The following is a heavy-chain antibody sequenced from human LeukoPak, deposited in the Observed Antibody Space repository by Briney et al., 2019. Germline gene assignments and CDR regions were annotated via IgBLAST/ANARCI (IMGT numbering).Heavy chain of an antibody. CDR1: GYSFTKYA. CDR3: ARDISDGDLDP. V-gene: IGHV1-3*01. Sequence: ASVKVSCMASGYSFTKYAVHCVRQVPGQGLEWMGWVNGGDGNRKYSQKFQGRVTFTRDQSAGTAYMELRSLRSEDTAMYYCARDISDGDLDPWGQGTLVIVSS. J-gene: IGHJ5*02. D-gene: IGHD4-17*01. CDR2: VNGGDGNR.